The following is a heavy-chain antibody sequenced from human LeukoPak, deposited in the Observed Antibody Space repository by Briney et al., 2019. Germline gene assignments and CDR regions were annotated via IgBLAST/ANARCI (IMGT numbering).Heavy chain of an antibody. D-gene: IGHD1-26*01. V-gene: IGHV4-61*02. Sequence: PSQTLSLTCSVSGGSISRGSYYWNWIRQPAGKGLEWMGRIYNSGSTNYNPSLRSRVTISVDTSKNQFSLKLSSVTAADTAVYYCARGRYSGSFDYWGQGTLVTVSS. CDR2: IYNSGST. CDR3: ARGRYSGSFDY. J-gene: IGHJ4*02. CDR1: GGSISRGSYY.